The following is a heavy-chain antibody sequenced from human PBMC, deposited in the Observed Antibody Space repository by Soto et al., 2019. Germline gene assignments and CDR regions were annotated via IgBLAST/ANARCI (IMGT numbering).Heavy chain of an antibody. CDR1: GGTFSSYT. V-gene: IGHV1-69*08. CDR3: ARDQRIGWFGEEEYFQH. Sequence: QVQLVQSGAEVKKPGSSVKVSCKASGGTFSSYTISWVRQAPGQGLEWMGRIIPILGIANYAQKFQGRVTITADKSTSTAYMELSSLRSEDTAVYYCARDQRIGWFGEEEYFQHWGQDTLVTVSS. J-gene: IGHJ1*01. CDR2: IIPILGIA. D-gene: IGHD3-10*01.